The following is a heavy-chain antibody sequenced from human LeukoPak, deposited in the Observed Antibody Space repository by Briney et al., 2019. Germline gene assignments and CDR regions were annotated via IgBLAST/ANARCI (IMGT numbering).Heavy chain of an antibody. CDR3: AKDNFRRDFWSSPEN. CDR2: ISWENSST. J-gene: IGHJ4*02. Sequence: GGSLRLSCAASGLTFDDYTMHWVRQAPGKGLEWVSLISWENSSTYYADSVKGRFTISRDNSKHSLYLQMNSLRTEDTALYYCAKDNFRRDFWSSPENWGQGTLVTVSS. D-gene: IGHD3-3*01. CDR1: GLTFDDYT. V-gene: IGHV3-43*01.